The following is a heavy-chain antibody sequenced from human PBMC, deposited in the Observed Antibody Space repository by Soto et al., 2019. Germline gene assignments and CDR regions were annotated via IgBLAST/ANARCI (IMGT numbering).Heavy chain of an antibody. Sequence: GGSLRLSCAASGFTFSTYWMSWVRQAPGKGLEWVASIKKDGSEKDYVDSVKGRFTISRDNAKNSLYLQMNSLRAEDTAVYYCARVCGTYCLDDWGQGTLVTVSS. J-gene: IGHJ4*02. V-gene: IGHV3-7*01. CDR1: GFTFSTYW. D-gene: IGHD1-26*01. CDR3: ARVCGTYCLDD. CDR2: IKKDGSEK.